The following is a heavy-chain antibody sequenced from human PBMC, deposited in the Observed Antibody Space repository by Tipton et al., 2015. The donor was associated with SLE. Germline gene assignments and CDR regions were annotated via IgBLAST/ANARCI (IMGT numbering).Heavy chain of an antibody. D-gene: IGHD6-6*01. CDR1: GGSLSGHY. CDR2: SNDSGKT. V-gene: IGHV4-34*01. CDR3: TRDSSYASSDAMGY. Sequence: TLSLTCAVYGGSLSGHYWSWIRQSPGKGLECIGESNDSGKTNYNPALKSRATISVDTSRNQFSLRLTSVTAADTAVYYCTRDSSYASSDAMGYWAQGTLVTVSP. J-gene: IGHJ4*02.